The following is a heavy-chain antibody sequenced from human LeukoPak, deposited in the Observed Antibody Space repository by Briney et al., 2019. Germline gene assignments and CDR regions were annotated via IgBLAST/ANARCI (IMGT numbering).Heavy chain of an antibody. Sequence: PGGSLRLSCAAPGFTFSSYSMNWVRQAPGKGLEWVSSISSSSYISYADSVKGRFTISRDNAKNSLYLQMNSLRAEDTAVYYCARAPIVATRLYYFDYWGQGTLVTVSS. J-gene: IGHJ4*02. CDR1: GFTFSSYS. CDR2: ISSSSYI. D-gene: IGHD5-12*01. CDR3: ARAPIVATRLYYFDY. V-gene: IGHV3-21*01.